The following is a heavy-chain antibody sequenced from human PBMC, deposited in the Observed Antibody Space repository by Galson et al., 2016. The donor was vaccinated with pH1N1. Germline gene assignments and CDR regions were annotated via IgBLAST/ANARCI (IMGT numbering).Heavy chain of an antibody. CDR3: ARSIAGRDSY. V-gene: IGHV3-7*04. CDR1: GFTFNIYW. Sequence: SLRLSCAASGFTFNIYWMTWVRQAPGKGLEWVANINQDGSQKYSVDSVKGRFTISRDNAKNSLYLQMNSLRAEDTAVYYCARSIAGRDSYWGQGTLVTVSS. CDR2: INQDGSQK. J-gene: IGHJ4*02. D-gene: IGHD6-6*01.